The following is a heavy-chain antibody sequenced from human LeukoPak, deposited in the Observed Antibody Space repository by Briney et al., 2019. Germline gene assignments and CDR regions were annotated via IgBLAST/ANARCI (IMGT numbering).Heavy chain of an antibody. V-gene: IGHV3-9*01. CDR1: GFTFSSYW. CDR3: AKAHGYYYDSSGPLGYYFDY. CDR2: ISWNSGSI. J-gene: IGHJ4*02. Sequence: GGSLRLSCAASGFTFSSYWMHWVRQAPGKGLEWVSGISWNSGSIGYADSVKGRFTISRDNAKNSLYLQMNSLRAEDTALYYCAKAHGYYYDSSGPLGYYFDYWGQGTLVTVSS. D-gene: IGHD3-22*01.